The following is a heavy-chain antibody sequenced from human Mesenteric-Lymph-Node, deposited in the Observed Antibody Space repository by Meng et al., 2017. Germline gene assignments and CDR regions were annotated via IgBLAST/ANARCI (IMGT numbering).Heavy chain of an antibody. CDR1: GDSISSDIW. D-gene: IGHD1-7*01. CDR3: GRDQGRELINH. CDR2: VYHRGDT. V-gene: IGHV4-4*02. J-gene: IGHJ4*02. Sequence: QQQLRASGPGLVKPSGTLPLTCTVSGDSISSDIWWSWGRQPPGKGLEWIGEVYHRGDTNYNPSLKSRVDISVDKSKNQFYLSLFSVTAADTAVYYCGRDQGRELINHWGQGTLVHRLL.